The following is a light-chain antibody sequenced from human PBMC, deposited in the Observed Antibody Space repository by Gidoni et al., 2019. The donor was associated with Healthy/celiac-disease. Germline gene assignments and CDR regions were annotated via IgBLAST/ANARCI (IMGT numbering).Light chain of an antibody. V-gene: IGKV1-39*01. J-gene: IGKJ2*01. Sequence: GDRVTITCRASQSISSYLNWYQQKPGKAPKLLIYAASSLQSGVPSRFSGSGSGTDFTLTISSLQPEDFATYYCQQSYSTPPMYTFGQXTKLEIK. CDR2: AAS. CDR1: QSISSY. CDR3: QQSYSTPPMYT.